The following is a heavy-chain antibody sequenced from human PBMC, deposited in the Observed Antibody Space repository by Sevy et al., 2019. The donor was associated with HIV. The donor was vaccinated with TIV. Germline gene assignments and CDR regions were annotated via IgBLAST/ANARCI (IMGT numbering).Heavy chain of an antibody. CDR3: ARAVLEGPITGPMYFDY. J-gene: IGHJ4*02. CDR1: GFTFSDYY. CDR2: ISSSGSTI. V-gene: IGHV3-11*01. Sequence: GGSLRLSCAASGFTFSDYYMSWIRQAPGKGLEWVSYISSSGSTIYYADSVKDRFTISRDNAKNSLYLQMNSLRAEDTAVYYCARAVLEGPITGPMYFDYWGQGTLVTVSS. D-gene: IGHD1-20*01.